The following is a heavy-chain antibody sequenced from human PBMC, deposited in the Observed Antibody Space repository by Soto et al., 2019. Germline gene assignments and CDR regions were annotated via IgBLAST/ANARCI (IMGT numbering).Heavy chain of an antibody. D-gene: IGHD3-22*01. CDR3: APFLFDSRDS. Sequence: EVQLVASGGGLVKPGGSLRLSCAGSGFTFSWYTMNWVRQAPGKGLEWVSSISSSSTYIYYADSVKGRFAISRDNAKNSLYLQMNSLRAEDTAVYYCAPFLFDSRDSWGQGTLVAVAT. V-gene: IGHV3-21*01. J-gene: IGHJ4*02. CDR2: ISSSSTYI. CDR1: GFTFSWYT.